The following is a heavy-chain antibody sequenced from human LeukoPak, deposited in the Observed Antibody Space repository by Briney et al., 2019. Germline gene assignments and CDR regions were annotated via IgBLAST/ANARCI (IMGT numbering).Heavy chain of an antibody. Sequence: SETLSLTCAVSGYSISSGYYWGWIRQPPGKGLEWIGRIYHSGSTYYNPSLKSRVTISVDTSKNQFSLKLSSVTAADTAVYYCARGRGIYGYWGQGTLVTVSS. D-gene: IGHD6-13*01. CDR2: IYHSGST. CDR3: ARGRGIYGY. V-gene: IGHV4-38-2*01. J-gene: IGHJ4*02. CDR1: GYSISSGYY.